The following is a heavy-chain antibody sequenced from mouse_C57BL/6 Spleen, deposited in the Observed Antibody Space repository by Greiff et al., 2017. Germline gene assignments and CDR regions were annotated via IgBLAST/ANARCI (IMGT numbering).Heavy chain of an antibody. V-gene: IGHV5-9*01. D-gene: IGHD2-2*01. J-gene: IGHJ3*01. CDR2: ISGGGGNT. CDR3: ARRGSIYYGYAPWFAY. Sequence: EVKLMESGGGLVKPGGSLKLSCAASGFTFSSYTMSWVRQTPEKRLEWVATISGGGGNTYYPDSVKGRFTISRDNAKNTLYLQMSSLRSEDTALYYCARRGSIYYGYAPWFAYWGQGTLVTVSA. CDR1: GFTFSSYT.